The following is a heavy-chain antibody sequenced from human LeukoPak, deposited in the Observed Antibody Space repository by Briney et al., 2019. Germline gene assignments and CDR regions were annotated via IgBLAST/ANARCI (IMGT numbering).Heavy chain of an antibody. J-gene: IGHJ4*02. Sequence: SETLSLTCAVYGGSFSGYYWSWIRQPPGKGLEWIGEINHSGSTNYNPSLKSRVTISVDTSKNQFSLKLSSVTAADTAVYYCARGGCSSTSCYSLSYYFDYRGQGTLVTVSS. CDR1: GGSFSGYY. CDR3: ARGGCSSTSCYSLSYYFDY. CDR2: INHSGST. V-gene: IGHV4-34*01. D-gene: IGHD2-2*02.